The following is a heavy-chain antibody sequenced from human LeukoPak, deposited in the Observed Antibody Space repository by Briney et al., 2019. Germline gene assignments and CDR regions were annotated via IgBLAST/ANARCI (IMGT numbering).Heavy chain of an antibody. CDR1: SGSISRSGFY. D-gene: IGHD6-19*01. V-gene: IGHV4-39*01. Sequence: PSETLSLTCTVSSGSISRSGFYWAWVRQPPGKGREGIGSYSSPWGTYQPPSLTSRSPISADTSTTQFSLNLRSVTAVDTTEYFCPRREAVASRPYDSWGPGTPVTASS. CDR2: YSSPWGT. J-gene: IGHJ4*03. CDR3: PRREAVASRPYDS.